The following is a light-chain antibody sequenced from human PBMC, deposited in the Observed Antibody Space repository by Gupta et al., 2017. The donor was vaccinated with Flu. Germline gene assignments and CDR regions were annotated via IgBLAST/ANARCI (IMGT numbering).Light chain of an antibody. V-gene: IGLV2-14*01. J-gene: IGLJ1*01. Sequence: SALTQPASVSGSPGQSITISCTGTSSDVGGYNYVSWYQQHPGKAPKLMIYEVSSRLSGVANRFSGAKCGNTASMTTAGLQAEEEADYYCSSETSSSNLEVFGTGTKGTVL. CDR1: SSDVGGYNY. CDR3: SSETSSSNLEV. CDR2: EVS.